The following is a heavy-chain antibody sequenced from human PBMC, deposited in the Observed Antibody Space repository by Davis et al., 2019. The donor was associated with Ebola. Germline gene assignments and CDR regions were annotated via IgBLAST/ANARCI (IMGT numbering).Heavy chain of an antibody. Sequence: GESLKISCAASGFTFSSYSMNWVRQAPGKGLEWVSSISSSSSYIYYADSVKGRFTISRDNSKNTLYLQMNSLIAEDTAVYYCARGADNYDFWSGYWGEFVYWGQGTLVTVSS. D-gene: IGHD3-3*01. J-gene: IGHJ4*02. V-gene: IGHV3-21*01. CDR1: GFTFSSYS. CDR3: ARGADNYDFWSGYWGEFVY. CDR2: ISSSSSYI.